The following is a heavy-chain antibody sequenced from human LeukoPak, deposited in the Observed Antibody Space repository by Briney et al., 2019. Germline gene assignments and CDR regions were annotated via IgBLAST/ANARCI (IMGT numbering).Heavy chain of an antibody. Sequence: PGGSLRLSCAASGFTFSSYGMHWVRQAPGKGLEWVAVISYDGSNKYYADSVKGRFTISRDNSKNTLYLQMNSLRAEDTAVYYCANSGVGYDILTGSYYWGQGTLVTVSS. V-gene: IGHV3-30*18. D-gene: IGHD3-9*01. J-gene: IGHJ4*02. CDR1: GFTFSSYG. CDR3: ANSGVGYDILTGSYY. CDR2: ISYDGSNK.